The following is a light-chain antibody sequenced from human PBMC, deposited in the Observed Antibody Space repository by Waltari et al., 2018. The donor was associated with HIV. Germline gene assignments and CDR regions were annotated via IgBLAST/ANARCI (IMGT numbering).Light chain of an antibody. CDR3: SSFAGSNKL. CDR1: TCDIHDYNF. V-gene: IGLV2-8*01. Sequence: QSALTQPPSASGSPGQSVNMSCTVATCDIHDYNFISWYQQYSGKAPKLIIFEVTKRPSGVPDRFSGSRSGNTASLIVSGLQAEDEAVYFYSSFAGSNKLFGGRTKLTVL. CDR2: EVT. J-gene: IGLJ2*01.